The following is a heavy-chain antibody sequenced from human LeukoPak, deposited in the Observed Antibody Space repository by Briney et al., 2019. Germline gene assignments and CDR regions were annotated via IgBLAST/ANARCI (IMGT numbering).Heavy chain of an antibody. D-gene: IGHD3-22*01. V-gene: IGHV4-59*12. J-gene: IGHJ5*02. CDR1: GGSISSYY. Sequence: PSETLSLTCTVSGGSISSYYWSWIRQSPGKGLEWIGNIHYSGNTNHNPSLKSRVTISIDTSKNQFSLRLSSVTAADTAVYYCARDLLDYYDSSGYGNWFDPWGQGTLVTVSS. CDR3: ARDLLDYYDSSGYGNWFDP. CDR2: IHYSGNT.